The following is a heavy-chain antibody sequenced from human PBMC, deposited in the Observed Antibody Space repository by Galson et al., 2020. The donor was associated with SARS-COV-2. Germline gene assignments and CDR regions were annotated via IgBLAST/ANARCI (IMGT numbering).Heavy chain of an antibody. Sequence: SQTLSLTCAVSGYSISSGYYWGWIRQPPGKGLEWIGSIYHSGSTYYNPSLKSRVTISVDTSKNQFSLKLSSVTAADTAVYYCARDPHSSGYYYAVAAFDIWGQGTMVTVSS. J-gene: IGHJ3*02. CDR1: GYSISSGYY. CDR2: IYHSGST. D-gene: IGHD3-22*01. V-gene: IGHV4-38-2*02. CDR3: ARDPHSSGYYYAVAAFDI.